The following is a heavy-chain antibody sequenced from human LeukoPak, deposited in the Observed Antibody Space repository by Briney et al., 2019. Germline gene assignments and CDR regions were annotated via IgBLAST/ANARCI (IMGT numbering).Heavy chain of an antibody. D-gene: IGHD4-4*01. CDR2: INHSGST. J-gene: IGHJ4*02. CDR1: GGSFSGYY. Sequence: PSETLSLTCAVYGGSFSGYYWSWIRQTPGRGLEWIGEINHSGSTNYNPSLKSRVTISVDTPKNQFSLKLSSVTAADTAVYFCARGCRDRRTVSYKYYFDYWGQGTLVTVSS. CDR3: ARGCRDRRTVSYKYYFDY. V-gene: IGHV4-34*01.